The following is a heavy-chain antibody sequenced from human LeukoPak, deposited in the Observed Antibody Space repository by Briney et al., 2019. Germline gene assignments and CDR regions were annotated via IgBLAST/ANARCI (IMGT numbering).Heavy chain of an antibody. Sequence: GRSLRLSCAASGFTFSSYGMHWVRQAPGKGLEWVAVIWYDGSNEYYADSVKGRFTISRDNSKNTLYLQMNSLRAEDTAVYYCARVTPTELRYFDWFQKGNAFDIWGQGTMVAVSS. J-gene: IGHJ3*02. CDR2: IWYDGSNE. CDR1: GFTFSSYG. V-gene: IGHV3-33*01. CDR3: ARVTPTELRYFDWFQKGNAFDI. D-gene: IGHD3-9*01.